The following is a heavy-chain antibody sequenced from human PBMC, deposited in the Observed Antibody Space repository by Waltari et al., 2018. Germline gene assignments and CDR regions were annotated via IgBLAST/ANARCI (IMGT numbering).Heavy chain of an antibody. CDR2: ITSSSVYI. Sequence: EVQLAESGGGLVKPGGSLRLSCEASGFTFSKYTMNWVGQAPGKGLEWVASITSSSVYIYYADSVKGRFTISRDNAKNSVYLQMNSLRAEDSAVYYCAKDDAYYDMNVWGTGTTVTVSS. CDR1: GFTFSKYT. V-gene: IGHV3-21*06. J-gene: IGHJ6*03. CDR3: AKDDAYYDMNV.